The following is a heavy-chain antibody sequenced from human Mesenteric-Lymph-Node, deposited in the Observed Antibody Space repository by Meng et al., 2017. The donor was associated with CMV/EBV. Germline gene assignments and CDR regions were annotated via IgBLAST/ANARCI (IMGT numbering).Heavy chain of an antibody. V-gene: IGHV3-48*01. D-gene: IGHD6-13*01. CDR3: ARDSIASALDY. Sequence: ESLKISCAASGFSFGVYSMNWVRQAPGKGLEWLAYIDSFSSTMYYTDSIKGRFTISRDNAKNSLYLQMNSLSADDTAVYYCARDSIASALDYWGQGVLVTVSS. CDR2: IDSFSSTM. CDR1: GFSFGVYS. J-gene: IGHJ4*02.